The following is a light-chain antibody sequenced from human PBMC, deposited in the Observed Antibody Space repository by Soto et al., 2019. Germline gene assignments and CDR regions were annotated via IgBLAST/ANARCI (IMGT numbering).Light chain of an antibody. J-gene: IGLJ1*01. Sequence: QSALTQPASVSGSPGQSITISCTGTSSDVGGYNSVSWYQQHPGKAPKLILYDVTDRPSGVSYRFSGSKSGNTAFLTISGLQAADEADYFCSSFTSRMTNVFGSGTKLTVL. V-gene: IGLV2-14*01. CDR2: DVT. CDR1: SSDVGGYNS. CDR3: SSFTSRMTNV.